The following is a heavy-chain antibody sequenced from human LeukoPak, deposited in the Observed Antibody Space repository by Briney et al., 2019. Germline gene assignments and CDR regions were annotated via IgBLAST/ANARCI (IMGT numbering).Heavy chain of an antibody. D-gene: IGHD1-26*01. CDR3: AKDHSGSYYNYFDY. CDR1: GFTFSTYG. CDR2: ISFDGRNK. Sequence: PGGSLRLSCAASGFTFSTYGMHWVRQTPDKGLEWVAVISFDGRNKYYADSVKGRFTISRDTSNNTLYLQMNSLRAEDTAVYYCAKDHSGSYYNYFDYWGQGTLVTVSS. V-gene: IGHV3-30*18. J-gene: IGHJ4*02.